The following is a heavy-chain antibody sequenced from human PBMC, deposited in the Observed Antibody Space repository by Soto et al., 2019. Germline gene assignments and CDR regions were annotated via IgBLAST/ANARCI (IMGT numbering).Heavy chain of an antibody. Sequence: EVQLVEFGGGLVQPGRSLRLSCVGSGFTFNDYAMHWVRQAPGKGLEWVAGISWFSGTEGYADSVRGRFTISRDDANNSLFLQMDSLTPEDTAVYHCVKASGRQWQILVIFDSWGRGTLVTVSS. J-gene: IGHJ4*02. CDR1: GFTFNDYA. D-gene: IGHD3-16*02. CDR3: VKASGRQWQILVIFDS. V-gene: IGHV3-9*01. CDR2: ISWFSGTE.